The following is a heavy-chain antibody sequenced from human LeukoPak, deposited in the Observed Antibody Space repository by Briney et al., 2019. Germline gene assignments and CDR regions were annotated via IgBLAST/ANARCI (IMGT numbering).Heavy chain of an antibody. V-gene: IGHV3-74*01. J-gene: IGHJ4*02. CDR3: AKGEQGVDY. D-gene: IGHD1/OR15-1a*01. CDR1: GFTFSSYW. Sequence: GGSLRLSCAASGFTFSSYWMNWVRQAPGKGLVWVSRIASDGSSTTYADSVKGRFSISRDNAKNTLYLQMNSLRVEDAAVYYCAKGEQGVDYWGQGTLVTVSS. CDR2: IASDGSST.